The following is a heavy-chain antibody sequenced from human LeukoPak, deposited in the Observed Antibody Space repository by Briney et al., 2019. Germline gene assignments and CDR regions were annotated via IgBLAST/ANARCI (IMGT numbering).Heavy chain of an antibody. CDR3: ARDHVGGIAAAATARY. V-gene: IGHV1-18*04. CDR1: GYTFTSYG. J-gene: IGHJ4*01. Sequence: ASVKVSCKASGYTFTSYGISWVRQAPGQGLEWMGWISAYNGNTNYAQKLQGRVTMTTDTSTSTAYMELRSQRSDDTAVYYCARDHVGGIAAAATARYWGQEPWSPSPQ. CDR2: ISAYNGNT. D-gene: IGHD6-13*01.